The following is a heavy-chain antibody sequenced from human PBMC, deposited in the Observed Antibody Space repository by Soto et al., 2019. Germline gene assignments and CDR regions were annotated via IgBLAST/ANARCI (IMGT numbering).Heavy chain of an antibody. J-gene: IGHJ6*02. CDR2: ISAYNGNT. Sequence: ASVKVSCKASGYTFTSYGISWVRQAPGQGLEWKGWISAYNGNTNYAQKLQGRVTMTTDTSTSTAYMELRSLRSDDTAVYYCARALVFPWDTAMVSDYYYGMDVWGQGTTVTVSS. CDR1: GYTFTSYG. D-gene: IGHD5-18*01. V-gene: IGHV1-18*01. CDR3: ARALVFPWDTAMVSDYYYGMDV.